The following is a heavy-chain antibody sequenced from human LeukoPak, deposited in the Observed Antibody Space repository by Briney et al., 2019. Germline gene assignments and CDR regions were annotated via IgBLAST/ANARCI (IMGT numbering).Heavy chain of an antibody. CDR2: ISSSSSYI. CDR3: ARAHSGWYDY. D-gene: IGHD6-19*01. V-gene: IGHV3-21*01. J-gene: IGHJ4*02. Sequence: PGGSLRLSCAASGFTFSSYSMNWVRQAPGKGLEWVSSISSSSSYIYYADSVKGRFTISRDNAKNSLYPQMNSLRAEDTAVYYCARAHSGWYDYWGQGTLVTVSS. CDR1: GFTFSSYS.